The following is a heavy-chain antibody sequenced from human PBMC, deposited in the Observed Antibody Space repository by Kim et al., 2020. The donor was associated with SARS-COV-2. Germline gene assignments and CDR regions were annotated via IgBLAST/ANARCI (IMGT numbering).Heavy chain of an antibody. CDR3: ARSSYQRIQLWSQNIYYFDY. CDR2: INHSGST. CDR1: GGSFSGYY. V-gene: IGHV4-34*01. Sequence: SETLSLTCAVYGGSFSGYYWSWIRQPPGKGLEWIGEINHSGSTNYNPSLKSRVTISVDTSKNQFSLKLSSVTAADTAVYYCARSSYQRIQLWSQNIYYFDYWGQGTLVTVSS. D-gene: IGHD5-18*01. J-gene: IGHJ4*02.